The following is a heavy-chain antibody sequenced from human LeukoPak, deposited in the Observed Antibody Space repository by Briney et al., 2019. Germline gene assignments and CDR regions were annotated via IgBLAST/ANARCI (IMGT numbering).Heavy chain of an antibody. CDR1: GGTFRSYA. D-gene: IGHD4-23*01. J-gene: IGHJ3*02. Sequence: SVKVSCKASGGTFRSYAISWVQQAPGQGLEWMGRIIPIFDTANYAQKFQGRVTITTDESTSTAYMELSSLRSEHTAVYYCARDDYGGTDAFDIWRGGTMVTVSS. CDR3: ARDDYGGTDAFDI. CDR2: IIPIFDTA. V-gene: IGHV1-69*05.